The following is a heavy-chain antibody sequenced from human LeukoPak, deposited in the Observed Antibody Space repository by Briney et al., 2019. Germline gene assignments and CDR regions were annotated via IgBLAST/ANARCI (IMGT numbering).Heavy chain of an antibody. J-gene: IGHJ6*02. CDR2: IYPGDSDT. CDR1: GYSFTSYW. Sequence: GESLKISCKGSGYSFTSYWIGWVRQMPGKGLEWMGIIYPGDSDTRYSPSFQGQVTISADKSISTAYLQWSSLKASDTAMYYCASLSPAAINYYYYGMDVWGQGTTVTVSS. D-gene: IGHD2-2*02. CDR3: ASLSPAAINYYYYGMDV. V-gene: IGHV5-51*01.